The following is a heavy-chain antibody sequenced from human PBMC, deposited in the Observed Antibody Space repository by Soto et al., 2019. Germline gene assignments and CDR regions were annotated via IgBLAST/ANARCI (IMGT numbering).Heavy chain of an antibody. CDR1: GYSFTSYW. Sequence: VGSLNIACNGSGYSFTSYWISWVREMPGKGLERMGRIDPSDSYTNYSPSIQGHVTISADKSISPAYLKWSSLKASDSAMYYCARSYREYSYTEGVDVWGQGTTVTVSS. CDR2: IDPSDSYT. V-gene: IGHV5-10-1*01. J-gene: IGHJ6*02. D-gene: IGHD5-18*01. CDR3: ARSYREYSYTEGVDV.